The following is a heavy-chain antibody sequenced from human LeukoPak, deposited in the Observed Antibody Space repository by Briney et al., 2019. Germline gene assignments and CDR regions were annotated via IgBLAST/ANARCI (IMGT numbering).Heavy chain of an antibody. CDR2: IKSKKNGGTA. J-gene: IGHJ4*02. CDR1: GFTVSSNY. D-gene: IGHD5-24*01. CDR3: GTGQAGTWHDGF. V-gene: IGHV3-15*01. Sequence: GGSLRLSCAASGFTVSSNYMSWVRQAPGKGLEWVGRIKSKKNGGTADYAAPVKGKFTISRDDSKDMLYLQINSLKIDDTAVYYCGTGQAGTWHDGFWGQGTLVTVSS.